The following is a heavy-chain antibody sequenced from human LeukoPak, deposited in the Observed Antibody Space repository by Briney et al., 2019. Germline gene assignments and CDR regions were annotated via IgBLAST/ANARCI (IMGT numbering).Heavy chain of an antibody. D-gene: IGHD3-10*01. V-gene: IGHV4-59*12. CDR3: ARSDGYGLVGI. CDR1: GGSISSYY. Sequence: SETLSLTCTVSGGSISSYYWSWIRQPPGKGLEWIGSIYSSGSTYYNPSLKSRVIIIIDTPKNHFSLTLSSVTAADTAVYYCARSDGYGLVGIWGQGTMVTVSS. CDR2: IYSSGST. J-gene: IGHJ3*02.